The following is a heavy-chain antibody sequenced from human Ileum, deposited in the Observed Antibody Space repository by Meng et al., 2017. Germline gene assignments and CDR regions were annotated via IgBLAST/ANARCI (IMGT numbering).Heavy chain of an antibody. CDR3: ARMGYSSVWKSLEYYYYYGMDV. J-gene: IGHJ6*02. D-gene: IGHD6-19*01. V-gene: IGHV2-70*20. CDR2: IDWDDDK. CDR1: WFPPSTSGMC. Sequence: SGPTLVKPTQTLTLTCTFSWFPPSTSGMCVSWVRQPPGKALEWLALIDWDDDKYYSTSLKTRLTISKDTSKNQVVLTKTNMDPVDTATYYCARMGYSSVWKSLEYYYYYGMDVWGQGTMVTVSS.